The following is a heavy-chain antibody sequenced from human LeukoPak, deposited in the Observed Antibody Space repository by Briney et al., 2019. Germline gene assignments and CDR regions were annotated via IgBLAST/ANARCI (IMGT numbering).Heavy chain of an antibody. CDR2: IDPSDSYT. CDR3: ARHVCVNEGGSCYNNWFDP. D-gene: IGHD2-15*01. J-gene: IGHJ5*02. V-gene: IGHV5-10-1*01. Sequence: HGESLRISCKGSGYSFTSYWISWVRQMPGKGLEWMGRIDPSDSYTNYSPSFQGHVTISADKSISTAYLQWSSLKASDAAMYYCARHVCVNEGGSCYNNWFDPWGQGTLVTVSS. CDR1: GYSFTSYW.